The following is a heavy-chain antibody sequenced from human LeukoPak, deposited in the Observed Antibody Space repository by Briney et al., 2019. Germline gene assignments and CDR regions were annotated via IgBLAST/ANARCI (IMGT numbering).Heavy chain of an antibody. CDR2: IKEDGSEK. Sequence: GGSLRLSCAASGLTFSKSWMSWVRQAPGQGLEWVAAIKEDGSEKDYVDSVKGRFTISRDNAKNSLYLQMNSLRAEDTAVYYCATYTNWVAGDVWGQGASVSVSS. CDR3: ATYTNWVAGDV. V-gene: IGHV3-7*01. D-gene: IGHD1-1*01. CDR1: GLTFSKSW. J-gene: IGHJ6*02.